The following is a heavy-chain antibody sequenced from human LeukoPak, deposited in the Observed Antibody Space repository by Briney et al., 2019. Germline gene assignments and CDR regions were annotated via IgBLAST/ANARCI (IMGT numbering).Heavy chain of an antibody. CDR3: ARDSDFWSGYYTSAFDI. Sequence: SETLSLTCAVYGGSFSGYYWSWIRQPPGKGLEWIGEINHSGSTNYNPSLKSRVTISVDTSKNQFSLKLSSVTAADTAVYYCARDSDFWSGYYTSAFDIWGQGTMVTVSS. D-gene: IGHD3-3*01. J-gene: IGHJ3*02. CDR2: INHSGST. V-gene: IGHV4-34*01. CDR1: GGSFSGYY.